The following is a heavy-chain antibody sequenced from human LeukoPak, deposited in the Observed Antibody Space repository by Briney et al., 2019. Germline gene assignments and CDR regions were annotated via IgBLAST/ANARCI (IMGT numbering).Heavy chain of an antibody. CDR1: GFTFSSYG. CDR3: VRGGYQFEY. CDR2: ISYDGSNK. Sequence: GGSLRLSCAASGFTFSSYGMHWVRQAPGKGLEWVAVISYDGSNKYYADSVKGRFTISRDNSKNTLYLQMNSLRVEDSAVYYCVRGGYQFEYWGQGTLVTVSS. V-gene: IGHV3-30*03. D-gene: IGHD1-26*01. J-gene: IGHJ4*02.